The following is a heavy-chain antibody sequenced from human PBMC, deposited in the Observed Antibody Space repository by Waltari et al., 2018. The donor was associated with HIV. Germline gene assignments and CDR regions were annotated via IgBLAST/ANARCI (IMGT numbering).Heavy chain of an antibody. D-gene: IGHD2-2*01. CDR2: ISAYNGNT. CDR1: GYTFTSSG. CDR3: ARVGCSSASCYSGWFDP. J-gene: IGHJ5*02. Sequence: QAQLAQSGAAVKKPGAAVKVSCKASGYTFTSSGISWVRQAPGQGLEWLGWISAYNGNTNYAQKLQGRVTMTTDTSTSTAYMELRSLRSDDTAVYYCARVGCSSASCYSGWFDPWGQGTLVTVSS. V-gene: IGHV1-18*01.